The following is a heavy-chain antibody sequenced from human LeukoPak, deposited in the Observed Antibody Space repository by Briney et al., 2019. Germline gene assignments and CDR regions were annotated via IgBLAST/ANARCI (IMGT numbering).Heavy chain of an antibody. J-gene: IGHJ4*02. CDR1: VFTFSRYW. Sequence: GGSLTLSCAASVFTFSRYWMSWVRQAPGKGLEWVANTKQDGSEKYYLESVKGRFTISRDNAKNSLNLHMNSLRGEDTAVYYCALSSGNYAIPFDYWGQGTLVTVSS. CDR2: TKQDGSEK. D-gene: IGHD1-26*01. V-gene: IGHV3-7*01. CDR3: ALSSGNYAIPFDY.